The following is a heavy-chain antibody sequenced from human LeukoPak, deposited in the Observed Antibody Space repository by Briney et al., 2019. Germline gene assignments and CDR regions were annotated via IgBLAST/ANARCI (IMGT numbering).Heavy chain of an antibody. J-gene: IGHJ6*02. Sequence: SETLSLTCAVYGGSFSGYYWSLIRQPPGKGLEWIGEYNHSGSTNYNPSLKSRVTISVDTSKNQFSLKLSSVTAADTAVYYCARGRWYYYGSGSYYNYYYGMDVWGQGTTVTVSS. CDR3: ARGRWYYYGSGSYYNYYYGMDV. V-gene: IGHV4-34*01. CDR1: GGSFSGYY. CDR2: YNHSGST. D-gene: IGHD3-10*01.